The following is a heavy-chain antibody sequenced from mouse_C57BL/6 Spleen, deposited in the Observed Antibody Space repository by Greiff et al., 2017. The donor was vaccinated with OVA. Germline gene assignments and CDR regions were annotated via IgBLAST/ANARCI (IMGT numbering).Heavy chain of an antibody. Sequence: EVQLQQSGPELVKPGASVKMSCKASGYTFTDYNMHWVKQSHGKSLEWIGYINPNNGGTSYNQKFKGKATLTVNKSSSTAYMELRSLTSEDSAVYYDARSGDYDDGYYAKGYWGQGTSVTVSS. CDR1: GYTFTDYN. CDR3: ARSGDYDDGYYAKGY. CDR2: INPNNGGT. V-gene: IGHV1-22*01. D-gene: IGHD2-4*01. J-gene: IGHJ4*01.